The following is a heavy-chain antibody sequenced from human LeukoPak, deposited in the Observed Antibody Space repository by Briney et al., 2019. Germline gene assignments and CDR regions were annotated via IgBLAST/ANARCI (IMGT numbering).Heavy chain of an antibody. CDR2: INHSGTT. D-gene: IGHD1-26*01. CDR3: ARTYPNSGSVDY. Sequence: SETLSLTCAVYGGPLENYYWSWIRQSPGRGLEWIGEINHSGTTEYNPSLKSRVAISIDTSRNQFSLKLSSVTAADTAVYYCARTYPNSGSVDYWGQGTLVTVSS. V-gene: IGHV4-34*01. CDR1: GGPLENYY. J-gene: IGHJ4*02.